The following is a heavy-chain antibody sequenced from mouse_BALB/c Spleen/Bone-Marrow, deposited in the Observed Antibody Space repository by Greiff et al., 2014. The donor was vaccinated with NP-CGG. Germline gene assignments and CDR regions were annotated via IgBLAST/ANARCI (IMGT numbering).Heavy chain of an antibody. CDR2: INPSNGGT. J-gene: IGHJ3*01. CDR1: GYTFKNSY. V-gene: IGHV1S81*02. Sequence: QVQLQQSGAELVKPGASVKLSCTASGYTFKNSYMYWVKQRPGQGLEWIGGINPSNGGTNFNEKFKSKATVTVDKSSSTAYMQLSSLTSEDSAVYYCTRGLRAWFAYWGQGTLVTVSA. D-gene: IGHD6-1*01. CDR3: TRGLRAWFAY.